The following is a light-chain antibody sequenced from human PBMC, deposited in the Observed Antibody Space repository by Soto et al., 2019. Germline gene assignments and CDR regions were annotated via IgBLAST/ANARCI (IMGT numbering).Light chain of an antibody. CDR1: SSDVGGYNY. CDR3: ISYAGSSKV. CDR2: EGH. J-gene: IGLJ1*01. Sequence: QSALTQPPSASGSPGQSVAISCTGTSSDVGGYNYVSWYQQHPGKAPKLMIYEGHKRPSVFPDRFSCSKSGNTASLTVAGLQMEDEADYYCISYAGSSKVFGNGTKLTVL. V-gene: IGLV2-8*01.